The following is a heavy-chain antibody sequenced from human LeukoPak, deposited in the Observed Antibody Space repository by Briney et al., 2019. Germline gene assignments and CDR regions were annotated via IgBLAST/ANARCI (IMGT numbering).Heavy chain of an antibody. Sequence: GGSLRLSCAASGFTFSSYEMNWVRRAPGKGLEWVSYISSSGSTIYYADSVKGQFTISRDNAKNSLYLQMNSLRTEDTAVYYCARVQAVTTGGNYFDHWGQGTLVTVSS. CDR3: ARVQAVTTGGNYFDH. D-gene: IGHD4-11*01. J-gene: IGHJ4*02. CDR1: GFTFSSYE. CDR2: ISSSGSTI. V-gene: IGHV3-48*03.